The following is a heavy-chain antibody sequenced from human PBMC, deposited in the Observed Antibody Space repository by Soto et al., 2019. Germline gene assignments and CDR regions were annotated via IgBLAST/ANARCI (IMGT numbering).Heavy chain of an antibody. CDR1: GFTFSSNW. J-gene: IGHJ4*02. CDR3: ARGPSGWFGFDY. D-gene: IGHD6-19*01. CDR2: LNSDGTSA. Sequence: EVQLVESGGGLVQPGGSLRLSCAGSGFTFSSNWMHWVRQDPGKGLVWVSRLNSDGTSASYAESVKGRFTISRDNAKNTLFLQMNSLTAEDTALYYCARGPSGWFGFDYWGQGTLVTVSS. V-gene: IGHV3-74*01.